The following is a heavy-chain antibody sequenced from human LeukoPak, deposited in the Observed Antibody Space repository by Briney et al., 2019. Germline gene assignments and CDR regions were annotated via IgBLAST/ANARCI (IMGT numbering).Heavy chain of an antibody. V-gene: IGHV3-30*02. CDR3: AKDPRGYSLASMGEYFQH. D-gene: IGHD5-12*01. Sequence: GGSLRLSCAASGFTFSSYGMHWVRQAPGKGLEWVAFIRYDGSNKYYADSVRGRFTISRDNSKNTLYLQMNSLRAEDTAMYYCAKDPRGYSLASMGEYFQHWGQGTLVIVS. CDR2: IRYDGSNK. J-gene: IGHJ1*01. CDR1: GFTFSSYG.